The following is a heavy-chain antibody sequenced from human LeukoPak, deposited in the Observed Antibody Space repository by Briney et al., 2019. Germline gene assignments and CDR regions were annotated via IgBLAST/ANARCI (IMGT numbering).Heavy chain of an antibody. Sequence: PGGSLRLSCAASGFTFSSYGMHWVRQAPGKGLEWVAVIWYDGSNKYYVDSVKGRFTISRDNSKSTLYLQMNSLSAEDTAVYYCARDLKALRYFDWLSDWGQGTLVTVSS. D-gene: IGHD3-9*01. V-gene: IGHV3-33*01. CDR2: IWYDGSNK. CDR3: ARDLKALRYFDWLSD. J-gene: IGHJ4*02. CDR1: GFTFSSYG.